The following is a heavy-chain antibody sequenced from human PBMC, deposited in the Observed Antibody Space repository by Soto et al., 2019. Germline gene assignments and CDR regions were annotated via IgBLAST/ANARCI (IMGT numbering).Heavy chain of an antibody. D-gene: IGHD3-10*01. CDR3: AREEGEDYYGSGSYDYYYYGMDV. Sequence: WGSLRLSCAASGFTFIDHYIDLFRHSPCKWLEWVGRTRNKANSYTTEYAASVKGRFTISRDDSKNSLYLQMNSLKTEDTAVYYCAREEGEDYYGSGSYDYYYYGMDVWGQGTTVTVSS. CDR2: TRNKANSYTT. V-gene: IGHV3-72*01. J-gene: IGHJ6*02. CDR1: GFTFIDHY.